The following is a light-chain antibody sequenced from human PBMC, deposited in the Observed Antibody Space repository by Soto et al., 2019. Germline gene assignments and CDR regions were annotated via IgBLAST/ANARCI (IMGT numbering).Light chain of an antibody. Sequence: EIVLTQSPDTLSLSPGERATLSCRASQSVSSSLAWYQQKPGQAPRLLIYDASNRATGIPARFSGSGSGTDFPLTISSLDPEDFAVYYCQQRSNWPPEVIFGPGTKVDI. J-gene: IGKJ3*01. V-gene: IGKV3-11*01. CDR1: QSVSSS. CDR2: DAS. CDR3: QQRSNWPPEVI.